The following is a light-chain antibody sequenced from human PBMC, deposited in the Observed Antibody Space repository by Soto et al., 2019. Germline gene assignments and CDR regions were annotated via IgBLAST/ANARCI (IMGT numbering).Light chain of an antibody. CDR1: SSDVGSYNL. V-gene: IGLV2-23*01. CDR2: EGS. J-gene: IGLJ1*01. Sequence: QSALTQPASVSGSPGQSITISCTGTSSDVGSYNLVSWYQQHPGKAPKLMTYEGSKRPSGVSNRFSGSKSGNTASLTISGLQAEDEADYYCCSYAGSHYVFGTGTKVTVL. CDR3: CSYAGSHYV.